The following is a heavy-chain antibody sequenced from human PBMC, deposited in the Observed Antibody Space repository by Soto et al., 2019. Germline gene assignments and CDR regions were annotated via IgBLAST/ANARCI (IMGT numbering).Heavy chain of an antibody. J-gene: IGHJ4*02. CDR3: AKRPLSIITFDY. V-gene: IGHV3-74*01. D-gene: IGHD3-22*01. CDR1: GFAFSSYW. CDR2: INSGGSST. Sequence: GGSLRLSCAASGFAFSSYWMHWVRQAPGKGLVWVSRINSGGSSTSYRDSVKGRFTVSRDNAKNMLYLQMNSLRAEDTAVYYCAKRPLSIITFDYWGLGTLVTVSS.